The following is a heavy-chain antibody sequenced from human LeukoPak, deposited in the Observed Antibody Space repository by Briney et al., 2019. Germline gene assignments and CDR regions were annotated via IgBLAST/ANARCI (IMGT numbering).Heavy chain of an antibody. D-gene: IGHD1-26*01. CDR2: IYTTGTT. Sequence: SETLSLTCDASGGSIRSYYWGWVRQPAGKGLEWIGRIYTTGTTHFSPSLKSRLTMSVDTSKNQFSLKLTSVTAADTAVYFCARQGYTASYYFLDYWSQGTLVTVSS. J-gene: IGHJ4*02. V-gene: IGHV4-4*07. CDR1: GGSIRSYY. CDR3: ARQGYTASYYFLDY.